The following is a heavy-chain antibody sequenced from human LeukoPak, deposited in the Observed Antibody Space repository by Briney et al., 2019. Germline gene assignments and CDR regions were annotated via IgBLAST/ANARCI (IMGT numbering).Heavy chain of an antibody. Sequence: GASVKVSCKASGSIFAGHFRHWMRQAPGHGLEWMGWVSPTDGSTRYAQNFQGRVTMTRDPSISTAYMELSELGSDDTAVYYCAVSVQAAAIPAFDYWGQGALVIVSS. V-gene: IGHV1-2*02. CDR2: VSPTDGST. CDR1: GSIFAGHF. J-gene: IGHJ4*02. D-gene: IGHD6-25*01. CDR3: AVSVQAAAIPAFDY.